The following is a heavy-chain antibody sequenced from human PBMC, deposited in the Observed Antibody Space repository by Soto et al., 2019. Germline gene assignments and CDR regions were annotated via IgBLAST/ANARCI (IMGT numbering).Heavy chain of an antibody. CDR3: ARGAFGAYYFDY. CDR1: GFTFSSYW. V-gene: IGHV3-74*01. CDR2: INGDGSST. Sequence: EVQLVESGGGLVQPGGSLRLSCAASGFTFSSYWMHWVRQAPGKGLVWVSRINGDGSSTNYADSVKGRFTISRDNAKNTFHLQMNSLRAEDTAVYYCARGAFGAYYFDYWGQGSLVTVSS. D-gene: IGHD3-3*01. J-gene: IGHJ4*02.